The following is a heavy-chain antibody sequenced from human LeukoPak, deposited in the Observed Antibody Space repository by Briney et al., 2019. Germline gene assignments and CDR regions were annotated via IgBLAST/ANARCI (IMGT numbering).Heavy chain of an antibody. V-gene: IGHV1-18*04. Sequence: ASVKVSCKASGYTFTSYGIRWVRQAPGQGREWMGWISAYNGNTKYAQKLQGRVTMTTHSSTSTAYMELSSLRSDDTAVYYCARDGSVRGPSMCYWGQGTLFTVSS. CDR1: GYTFTSYG. CDR2: ISAYNGNT. J-gene: IGHJ4*02. D-gene: IGHD3-10*01. CDR3: ARDGSVRGPSMCY.